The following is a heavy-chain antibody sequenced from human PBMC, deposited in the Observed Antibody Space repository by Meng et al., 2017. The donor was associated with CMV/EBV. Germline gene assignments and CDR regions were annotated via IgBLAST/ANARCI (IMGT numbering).Heavy chain of an antibody. Sequence: GGSLRLSCKGSGSSFTSYWIGWVRQMPGKGLEWMGIIYPGDSDTRYSPSFQGQVTISADKSISTAYLQWNSLKASDTAMYYCARQIPNYYGSGSYYRLGWFDPWGQGTLVTVSS. J-gene: IGHJ5*02. CDR2: IYPGDSDT. CDR1: GSSFTSYW. CDR3: ARQIPNYYGSGSYYRLGWFDP. V-gene: IGHV5-51*01. D-gene: IGHD3-10*01.